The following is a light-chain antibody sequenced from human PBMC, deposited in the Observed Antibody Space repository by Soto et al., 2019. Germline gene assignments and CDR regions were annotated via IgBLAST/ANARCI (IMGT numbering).Light chain of an antibody. CDR1: QTVSNNY. Sequence: ETVLTQSPGSLSLSLGDRATLSCRASQTVSNNYLAWYQQKPGQAPRLLIYGTSNRATGIPDRFSGSGSGTDFTHTISRLEPEDFVIYYCQQYGSSPWTFGQGTKVDIK. CDR2: GTS. V-gene: IGKV3-20*01. J-gene: IGKJ1*01. CDR3: QQYGSSPWT.